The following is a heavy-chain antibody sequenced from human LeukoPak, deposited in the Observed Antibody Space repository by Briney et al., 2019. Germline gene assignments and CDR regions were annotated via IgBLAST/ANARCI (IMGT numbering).Heavy chain of an antibody. J-gene: IGHJ3*02. Sequence: SETLSLTCTVSGGSISSYYWNWIRQPPGKGLEWIGEINHSGSTNYNPSLKSRVTISVDTSKNQFSLQLNSVTPEDTAVYYCARDQELRYSTSYAFDIWGQGTMVTVSS. CDR2: INHSGST. CDR3: ARDQELRYSTSYAFDI. CDR1: GGSISSYY. V-gene: IGHV4-34*01. D-gene: IGHD1-7*01.